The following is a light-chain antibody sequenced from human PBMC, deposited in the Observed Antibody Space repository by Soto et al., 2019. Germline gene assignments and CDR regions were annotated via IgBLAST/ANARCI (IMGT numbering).Light chain of an antibody. CDR2: DSS. Sequence: DLHMTQSPSSLSASVPDRTTITCRASQSISNYLNWYQQKPGEAATLLVYDSSTLQSGVPSRFSGSGFGGEFTLTVSSLQAEDFATYYCQQRYSNPTWTFGQGTKVEIK. J-gene: IGKJ1*01. CDR1: QSISNY. V-gene: IGKV1-39*01. CDR3: QQRYSNPTWT.